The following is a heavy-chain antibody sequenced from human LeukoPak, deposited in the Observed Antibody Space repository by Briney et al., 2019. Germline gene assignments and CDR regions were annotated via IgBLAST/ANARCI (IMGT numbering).Heavy chain of an antibody. J-gene: IGHJ5*02. CDR1: GDSVSSNSAA. Sequence: SQTLSLTCAISGDSVSSNSAAWSWIRQSPSRGLEWLGRTYYRSKWFNDYAVSVKSRIIINPDTSKNQFSLQLNSVTPEDTAIYYCTKLGDSSTWGQGTLVTVSS. D-gene: IGHD6-19*01. CDR2: TYYRSKWFN. CDR3: TKLGDSST. V-gene: IGHV6-1*01.